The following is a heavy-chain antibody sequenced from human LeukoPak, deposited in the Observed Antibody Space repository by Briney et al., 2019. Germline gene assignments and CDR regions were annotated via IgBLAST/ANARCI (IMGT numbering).Heavy chain of an antibody. J-gene: IGHJ6*02. D-gene: IGHD6-19*01. CDR1: GFTFDDYA. Sequence: GRSLRLSCAASGFTFDDYAMHWVRQAPGKGLEWVSGISWNSGTIGYADSVKGRFTISRDNAKNSLYLQMNSLRPEDTAFYYCAKVMSEQWLPTTGGMDVWGQGTTVTVSS. CDR2: ISWNSGTI. V-gene: IGHV3-9*01. CDR3: AKVMSEQWLPTTGGMDV.